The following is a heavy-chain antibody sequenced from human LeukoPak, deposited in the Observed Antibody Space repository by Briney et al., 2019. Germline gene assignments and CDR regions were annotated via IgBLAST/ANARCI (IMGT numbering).Heavy chain of an antibody. J-gene: IGHJ5*02. V-gene: IGHV4-34*01. Sequence: SETLSLTCAVYGGSFSGYYWSWIRQPPGKGLEWIGEINHSGSTNYNPSLKSRVTISVDTSKNQFSLKLSSVTAADTAVYYCARGGLRYQLLSWFDPWGQGTLVTVSP. CDR1: GGSFSGYY. CDR3: ARGGLRYQLLSWFDP. D-gene: IGHD2-2*01. CDR2: INHSGST.